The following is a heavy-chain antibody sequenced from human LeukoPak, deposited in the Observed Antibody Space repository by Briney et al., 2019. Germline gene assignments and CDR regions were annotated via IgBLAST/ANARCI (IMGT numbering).Heavy chain of an antibody. CDR2: ISSSSSYI. V-gene: IGHV3-21*04. CDR1: GFTFSSYS. D-gene: IGHD3-22*01. CDR3: AKVGIVVVITAKHTGWFDP. Sequence: GGSLRPSCAASGFTFSSYSMNWVRQAPGKGLEWVSSISSSSSYIYYADSVKGRFTISRDNAKNSLYLQMNSLRAEDTAVYYCAKVGIVVVITAKHTGWFDPWGQGTLVTVSS. J-gene: IGHJ5*02.